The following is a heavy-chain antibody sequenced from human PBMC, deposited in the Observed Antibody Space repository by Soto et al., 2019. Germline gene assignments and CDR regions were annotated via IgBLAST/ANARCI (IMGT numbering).Heavy chain of an antibody. CDR2: IYYSGST. V-gene: IGHV4-31*03. CDR1: GGSISSGGYY. Sequence: QVQLQESGPGLVKPSQTLSLTCTVSGGSISSGGYYWSWIRQHPGKGLEWIGYIYYSGSTYYNPSLRSRVTISVDTSKDQFSLKLSSVTAADTAVYYCARDSESRITIFGVVSYYYGMDVWGQGTTVIVSS. J-gene: IGHJ6*02. D-gene: IGHD3-3*01. CDR3: ARDSESRITIFGVVSYYYGMDV.